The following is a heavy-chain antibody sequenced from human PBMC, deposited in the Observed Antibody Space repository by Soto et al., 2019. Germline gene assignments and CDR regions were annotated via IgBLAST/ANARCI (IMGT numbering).Heavy chain of an antibody. J-gene: IGHJ4*02. CDR3: AKRIYGSGGY. Sequence: PGGSLRLSCTTSGFTFSRSAMSWVRQAPGKGLEWVSAISGRGLNPYYAESVKGRFTISRDNSKNTLYLQMYSLRAEDTAVYYCAKRIYGSGGYWGQGTLVTVSS. V-gene: IGHV3-23*01. CDR1: GFTFSRSA. D-gene: IGHD3-10*01. CDR2: ISGRGLNP.